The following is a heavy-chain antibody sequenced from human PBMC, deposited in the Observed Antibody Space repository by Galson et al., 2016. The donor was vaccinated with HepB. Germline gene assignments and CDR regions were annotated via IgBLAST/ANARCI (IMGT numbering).Heavy chain of an antibody. Sequence: SVKVSCKASGYTFTSYGIGWVRQAPGQGLEWMGWISGYNVYTDSAQKLQGRVTMTTDTSTSTAYMELSSLRSDDTAVYFCARSGDGNWFESWGQGTLVTVSS. J-gene: IGHJ5*01. CDR1: GYTFTSYG. CDR2: ISGYNVYT. V-gene: IGHV1-18*04. D-gene: IGHD2-21*02. CDR3: ARSGDGNWFES.